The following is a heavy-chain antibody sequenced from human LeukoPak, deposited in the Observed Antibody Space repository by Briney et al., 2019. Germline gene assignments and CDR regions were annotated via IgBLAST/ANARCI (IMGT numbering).Heavy chain of an antibody. V-gene: IGHV4-59*01. J-gene: IGHJ4*02. CDR1: GDSISGYY. CDR2: IYYSGST. CDR3: ARGDCSSTSCYDY. D-gene: IGHD2-2*01. Sequence: PSETLSLTCTVSGDSISGYYWSWIRQPPGKGLEWIGYIYYSGSTNYNPSLKSRVTISVDTSKNQFSLKLSSVTAADTAVYYCARGDCSSTSCYDYWGQGTLVTVSS.